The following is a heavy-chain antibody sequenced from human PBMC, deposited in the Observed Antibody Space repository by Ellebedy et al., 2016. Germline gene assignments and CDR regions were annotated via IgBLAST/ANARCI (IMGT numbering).Heavy chain of an antibody. Sequence: ASVKVSXKASGYTFTSYGVSWVRQAPGQGLEWMGWISAYNGNTDYAQILQDRVTMTTDISTSTAYMELRSLRPDDTAVYYCARDRDYYDFRSGYSRTAFQTWFNPWGQGTLVTVSS. D-gene: IGHD3-3*01. V-gene: IGHV1-18*01. CDR3: ARDRDYYDFRSGYSRTAFQTWFNP. J-gene: IGHJ5*02. CDR1: GYTFTSYG. CDR2: ISAYNGNT.